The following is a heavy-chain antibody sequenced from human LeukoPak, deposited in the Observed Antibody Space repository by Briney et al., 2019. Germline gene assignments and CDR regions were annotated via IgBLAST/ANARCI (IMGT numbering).Heavy chain of an antibody. V-gene: IGHV3-23*01. CDR2: ISGSGSST. D-gene: IGHD6-19*01. CDR3: AKDRAVVGDYWYFDL. J-gene: IGHJ2*01. CDR1: GFTFSSYA. Sequence: GGSLRLSCAASGFTFSSYAMSWVRHAPGKGLVWVSGISGSGSSTFYTDSVEGRFTISRDNSKNTLNLQMNRLRAEDTAVYYCAKDRAVVGDYWYFDLWGRGTLVTVSS.